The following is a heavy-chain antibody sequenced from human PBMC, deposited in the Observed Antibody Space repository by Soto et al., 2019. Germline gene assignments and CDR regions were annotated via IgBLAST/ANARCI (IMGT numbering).Heavy chain of an antibody. CDR3: AKVWDQWLLEIDS. CDR1: GFTFSNYS. Sequence: EVQLVESGGGLVKPGGSLRLSCAASGFTFSNYSMTWVRQAPAKGLDWVSASSSESTKISYAVSVKGRFTSSRDNAHSSVFLLMRSLRAEDTAVYYCAKVWDQWLLEIDSWGQGSLVTVAS. J-gene: IGHJ4*02. D-gene: IGHD6-19*01. V-gene: IGHV3-21*01. CDR2: SSSESTKI.